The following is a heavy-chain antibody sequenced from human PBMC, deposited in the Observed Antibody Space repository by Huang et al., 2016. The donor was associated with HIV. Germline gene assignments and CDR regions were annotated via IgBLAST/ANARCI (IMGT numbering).Heavy chain of an antibody. J-gene: IGHJ4*02. Sequence: QVQLEQWGARLLKPSETLSLTCAVYGESLSDFFWSWIRKPPGKGLEWIGEINQRGRNNYNPALKGRVTIAVDTSKKQFSLKLKSVTAADTYMYYCARGRGSSWSLFDTWGQGSLVTVFS. CDR1: GESLSDFF. D-gene: IGHD6-13*01. CDR3: ARGRGSSWSLFDT. V-gene: IGHV4-34*02. CDR2: INQRGRN.